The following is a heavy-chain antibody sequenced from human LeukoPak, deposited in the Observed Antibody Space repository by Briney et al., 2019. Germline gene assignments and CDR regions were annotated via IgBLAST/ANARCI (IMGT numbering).Heavy chain of an antibody. CDR1: GGSISSYY. D-gene: IGHD4-23*01. CDR3: ARALYGGNPHGYY. J-gene: IGHJ4*02. V-gene: IGHV4-59*01. Sequence: SETLSLTCTVSGGSISSYYWSWIRQPPGKGLEWIGYIYYSGSTNYNPSLKGRVTISVDTSKNQFSLKLSSVTAADTAVYYCARALYGGNPHGYYWGQGTLVTVSS. CDR2: IYYSGST.